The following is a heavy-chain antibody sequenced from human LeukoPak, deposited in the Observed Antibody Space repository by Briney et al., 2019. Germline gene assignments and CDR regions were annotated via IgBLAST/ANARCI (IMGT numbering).Heavy chain of an antibody. V-gene: IGHV4-59*01. CDR1: GASISSYY. D-gene: IGHD3-22*01. J-gene: IGHJ5*02. CDR2: IYYSGST. Sequence: SETLSLTCTVSGASISSYYWSWIRQPPGKGLEWIGYIYYSGSTDYNPSLKSRVTISVDTSKNQFSLRLSSVTAADTAVYYCARHRYYYDSSGYYYQPWGQGTLVTVSS. CDR3: ARHRYYYDSSGYYYQP.